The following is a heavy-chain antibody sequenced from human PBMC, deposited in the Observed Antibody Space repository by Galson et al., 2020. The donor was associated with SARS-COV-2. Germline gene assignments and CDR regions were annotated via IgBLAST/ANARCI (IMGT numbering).Heavy chain of an antibody. CDR2: IYYSGST. D-gene: IGHD3-3*01. J-gene: IGHJ4*02. CDR1: GGSISSYY. V-gene: IGHV4-59*08. Sequence: SETLSLTCTVSGGSISSYYWSWIRQPPGKGLEWIGYIYYSGSTNYNPSLKSRVTISVDTSKNQFSLKLSSVTAADTAVYYCARLIFGVVENWGQGTLVTVSS. CDR3: ARLIFGVVEN.